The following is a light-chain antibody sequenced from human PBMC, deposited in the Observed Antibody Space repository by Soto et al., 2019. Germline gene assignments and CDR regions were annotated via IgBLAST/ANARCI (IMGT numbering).Light chain of an antibody. Sequence: DIQMTQSPSSLSASVGEGVTITCRTSTVISNYLAWYQQKPGKVPKLLIYAASTLQSGVPSRFSGSGSGTDFTLTISSQQPEDVATYYCQKYNSAPPWTFGQGTKVEIK. CDR3: QKYNSAPPWT. CDR1: TVISNY. J-gene: IGKJ1*01. CDR2: AAS. V-gene: IGKV1-27*01.